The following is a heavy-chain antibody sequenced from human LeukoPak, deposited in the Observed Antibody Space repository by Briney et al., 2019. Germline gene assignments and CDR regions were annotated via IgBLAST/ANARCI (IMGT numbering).Heavy chain of an antibody. Sequence: SETLSLTCTVSGGSISSGGYYWSWIRQPPGKGLEWIGYIYHSGSTYYNPSLKSRVTISVDTSKNQFSLKLSSVTAADTAVYYCARVYTGAPYYFDYWGQGTLVTVSS. D-gene: IGHD1-14*01. V-gene: IGHV4-30-2*01. J-gene: IGHJ4*02. CDR3: ARVYTGAPYYFDY. CDR2: IYHSGST. CDR1: GGSISSGGYY.